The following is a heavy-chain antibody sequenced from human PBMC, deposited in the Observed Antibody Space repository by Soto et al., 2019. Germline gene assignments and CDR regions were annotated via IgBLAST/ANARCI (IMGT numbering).Heavy chain of an antibody. D-gene: IGHD3-16*01. Sequence: QVQLQESGPGLVKPSETLSLTCTVSGGSISSYYWSWIRQPPGKGLEWIGYIYYSGSTNYNPSLKSRVTISVDTSKNQFSLKLSSVTAADTAVYYCARVFPGGTGRYFDLWGRGTLVTVSS. CDR2: IYYSGST. CDR3: ARVFPGGTGRYFDL. V-gene: IGHV4-59*01. CDR1: GGSISSYY. J-gene: IGHJ2*01.